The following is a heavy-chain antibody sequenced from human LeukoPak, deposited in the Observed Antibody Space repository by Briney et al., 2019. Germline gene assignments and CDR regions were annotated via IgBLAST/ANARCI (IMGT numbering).Heavy chain of an antibody. D-gene: IGHD1-26*01. V-gene: IGHV3-11*01. CDR2: ISSSCSTI. CDR1: GFTFSDYY. CDR3: AKGACELPHDAFDI. J-gene: IGHJ3*02. Sequence: KTGGALRLSCGASGFTFSDYYMSWIRQAPGKGLEWVSYISSSCSTIYYADFVKGRVTIYRDNAKNSLYLQMISLRAEDTALYYCAKGACELPHDAFDIWGQETIVTVSS.